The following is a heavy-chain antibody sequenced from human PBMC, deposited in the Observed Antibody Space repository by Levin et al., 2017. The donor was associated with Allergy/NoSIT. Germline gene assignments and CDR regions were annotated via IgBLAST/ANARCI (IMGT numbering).Heavy chain of an antibody. Sequence: GGSLRLSCAASGFTFSSYAMHWVRQAPGKGLEWVAVISYDGSNKYYADSVKGRFTISRDNSKNTLYLQMNSLRAEDTAVYYCARGVSGYDGYNWFDPWGQGTLVTVSS. CDR3: ARGVSGYDGYNWFDP. D-gene: IGHD5-12*01. CDR2: ISYDGSNK. V-gene: IGHV3-30-3*01. J-gene: IGHJ5*02. CDR1: GFTFSSYA.